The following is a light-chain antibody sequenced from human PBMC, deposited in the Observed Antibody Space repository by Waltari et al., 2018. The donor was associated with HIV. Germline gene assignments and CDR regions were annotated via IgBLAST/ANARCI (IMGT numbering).Light chain of an antibody. CDR2: RNN. CDR3: AAWDDNLSGVL. J-gene: IGLJ2*01. CDR1: SSNIGDNY. V-gene: IGLV1-47*01. Sequence: QSVLIQPPSASGTPGQRVSISCSGSSSNIGDNYVSWYQQFPGTAPRLLLYRNNQRSSGVPDRFSGSKSGTSASLNISGLRSEDEADYYCAAWDDNLSGVLFGGGTKLAVL.